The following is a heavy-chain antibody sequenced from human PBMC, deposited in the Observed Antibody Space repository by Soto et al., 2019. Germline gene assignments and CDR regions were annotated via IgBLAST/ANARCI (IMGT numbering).Heavy chain of an antibody. V-gene: IGHV5-51*01. CDR1: GYSFTTYW. J-gene: IGHJ4*02. Sequence: GESRKISCKGSGYSFTTYWIGWVRQMPGKGLEWMGVIYPGDSDIRFSPSFQGQVTISADMSLSTAYLQWSSLRVSDTAMYYCARQAYHYDTNSFGYWGQGTLVTVS. CDR3: ARQAYHYDTNSFGY. D-gene: IGHD3-22*01. CDR2: IYPGDSDI.